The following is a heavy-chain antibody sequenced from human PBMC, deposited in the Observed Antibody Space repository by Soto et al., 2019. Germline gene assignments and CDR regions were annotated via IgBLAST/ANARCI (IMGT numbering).Heavy chain of an antibody. CDR1: GGLSRSGGYY. CDR2: IYYSGST. J-gene: IGHJ6*02. V-gene: IGHV4-31*03. D-gene: IGHD1-7*01. CDR3: ARDSITVTNRYYYGMDV. Sequence: TLSPTCTVSGGLSRSGGYYWSWIRQHAGKGLEWIGYIYYSGSTYYNPTLKSRVTISVDKSKNQFSLKLSSVTAADTAVYYCARDSITVTNRYYYGMDVWGQGTTVTVSS.